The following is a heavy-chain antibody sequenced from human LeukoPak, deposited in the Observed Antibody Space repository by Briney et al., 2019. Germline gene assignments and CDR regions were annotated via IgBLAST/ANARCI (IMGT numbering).Heavy chain of an antibody. Sequence: ASVTVSCKASGYTFTLYYVHWVRQAPGQGLEWMGMISPSDGATTYTQRFQGIVTMTRDMSTTTVYMDLRTLRSEDTAACFRAREQRGGLSGNLGGLFASYYTYYYMDVWGRGTTVTVSS. CDR2: ISPSDGAT. D-gene: IGHD1-26*01. V-gene: IGHV1-46*01. CDR1: GYTFTLYY. CDR3: AREQRGGLSGNLGGLFASYYTYYYMDV. J-gene: IGHJ6*03.